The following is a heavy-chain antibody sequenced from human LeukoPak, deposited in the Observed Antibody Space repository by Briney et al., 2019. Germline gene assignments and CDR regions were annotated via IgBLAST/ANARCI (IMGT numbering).Heavy chain of an antibody. Sequence: GGSLRLSCAASGFTFSSYAMHWVRQAPGKGLEWVAVISYDGSNKYYADSVKGRFTISRDNSKNTLYLQMNSLRAEGTAVYYCARVRGYSYGYNDYWGQGTLVTVSS. CDR2: ISYDGSNK. J-gene: IGHJ4*02. D-gene: IGHD5-18*01. CDR3: ARVRGYSYGYNDY. CDR1: GFTFSSYA. V-gene: IGHV3-30-3*01.